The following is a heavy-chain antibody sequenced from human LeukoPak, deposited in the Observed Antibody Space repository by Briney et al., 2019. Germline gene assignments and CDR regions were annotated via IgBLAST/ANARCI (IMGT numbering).Heavy chain of an antibody. CDR1: GGSISSNSHY. D-gene: IGHD2-2*01. CDR3: ARQRGANDIVIVPAAVFDY. J-gene: IGHJ4*02. Sequence: SETLSLTCIVSGGSISSNSHYWGWIRQPPGKGLEWIGSISYSGSTYYYPSLKSRVTISVDTSKNQFSLKLSSVTAADTAVYYCARQRGANDIVIVPAAVFDYWGQGTLVTVSS. CDR2: ISYSGST. V-gene: IGHV4-39*01.